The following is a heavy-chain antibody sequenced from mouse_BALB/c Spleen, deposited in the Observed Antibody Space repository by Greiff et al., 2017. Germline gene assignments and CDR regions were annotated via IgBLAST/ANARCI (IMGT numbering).Heavy chain of an antibody. D-gene: IGHD2-3*01. Sequence: QVQLQQSGPGLVAPSQSLSITCTVSGFSLTSYGVHWVRQPPGKGLEWLGVIWAGGSTNYNSALMSRLSISKDNSKSQVFLKMNSLQTDDTAMYYCAPHDGYYEAYWGQGTLVTVSA. CDR2: IWAGGST. V-gene: IGHV2-9*02. CDR3: APHDGYYEAY. CDR1: GFSLTSYG. J-gene: IGHJ3*01.